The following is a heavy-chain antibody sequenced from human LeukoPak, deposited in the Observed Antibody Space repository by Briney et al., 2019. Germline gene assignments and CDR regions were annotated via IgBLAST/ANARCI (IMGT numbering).Heavy chain of an antibody. D-gene: IGHD3-10*01. V-gene: IGHV3-30*18. CDR2: ISYDGSNK. CDR3: AKDFKSVRFGESFDY. J-gene: IGHJ4*02. Sequence: GRSLRLSCAASGFTFRSYGMHWVRQAPGKGLEWVAVISYDGSNKYYADSVKGRFIISRDNSKNTLYLQMNSLRAEDTAVYYCAKDFKSVRFGESFDYWGQGTLVTVSS. CDR1: GFTFRSYG.